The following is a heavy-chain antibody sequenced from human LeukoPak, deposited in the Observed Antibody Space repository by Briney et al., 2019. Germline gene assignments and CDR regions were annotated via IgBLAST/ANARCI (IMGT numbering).Heavy chain of an antibody. Sequence: GSLRLSCAASGFTFSSYAMSWVRQAPGKGLEWVSAISGSGGSTYYADSVKGRFTISRDNSKNTLYLQMNSLRAEDTAVYYCAKGTTGYSYGYPDYWGQGTPVTVSS. V-gene: IGHV3-23*01. D-gene: IGHD5-18*01. J-gene: IGHJ4*02. CDR1: GFTFSSYA. CDR3: AKGTTGYSYGYPDY. CDR2: ISGSGGST.